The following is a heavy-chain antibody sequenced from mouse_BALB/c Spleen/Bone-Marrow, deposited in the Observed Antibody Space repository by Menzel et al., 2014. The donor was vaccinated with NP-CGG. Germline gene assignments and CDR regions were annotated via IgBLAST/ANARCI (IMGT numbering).Heavy chain of an antibody. D-gene: IGHD1-1*01. CDR2: INPYNDGT. J-gene: IGHJ2*01. V-gene: IGHV1-14*01. CDR1: GYTFTTYV. CDR3: AKDYGSRNFDY. Sequence: EVKLMESGPELIKPGASVKMSCKASGYTFTTYVIHWVKQKPGQGLEWIGYINPYNDGTKYNEKFKGKATLTSDKSSSTAYMELSSLTSEDSAVYYCAKDYGSRNFDYWGQGTTLTVSS.